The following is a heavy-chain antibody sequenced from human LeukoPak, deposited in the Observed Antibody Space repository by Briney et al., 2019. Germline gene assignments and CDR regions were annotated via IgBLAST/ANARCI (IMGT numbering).Heavy chain of an antibody. CDR3: ARGAYSFDT. CDR1: GYSVRSFY. V-gene: IGHV4-4*07. D-gene: IGHD2-21*01. Sequence: NSSETLSLTCTVSGYSVRSFYWNWIRQSADKGLEWIGRFYTSGITKYNPSLQSRVAMSVDTSENQFSLNLTSVTAADTAVYFCARGAYSFDTWGQGTMVTVSS. J-gene: IGHJ3*02. CDR2: FYTSGIT.